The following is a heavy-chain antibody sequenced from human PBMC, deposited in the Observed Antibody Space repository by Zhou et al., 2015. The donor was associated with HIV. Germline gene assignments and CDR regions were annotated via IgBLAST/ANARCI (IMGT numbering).Heavy chain of an antibody. V-gene: IGHV1-69*01. CDR1: GGTFSSYA. Sequence: QVQLVQSGAEVKSPGASVKVSCKASGGTFSSYAISWVRQAPGQGLEWMGGIIPIFGTANYAQKFQGRVTITADESTSTAYMELSSLRSEDTAVYYCARDGGIAAAGNTGAYYYYGMDVVGPRDQRSPSP. D-gene: IGHD6-13*01. CDR2: IIPIFGTA. CDR3: ARDGGIAAAGNTGAYYYYGMDV. J-gene: IGHJ6*02.